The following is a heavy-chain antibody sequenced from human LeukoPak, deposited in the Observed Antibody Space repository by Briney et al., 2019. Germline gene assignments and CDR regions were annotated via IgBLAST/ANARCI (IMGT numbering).Heavy chain of an antibody. V-gene: IGHV1-69*05. Sequence: ASLKVSCKASGGTFSSYAIRWVRQAPGQGLEWMAGILPIFGTANYAEKYQGRVTITRDEYTSTAYMELSSVRSEDTAVYYCAREEDYDNLIGYFGYWGQGTLVTVSS. CDR2: ILPIFGTA. D-gene: IGHD3-9*01. J-gene: IGHJ4*02. CDR1: GGTFSSYA. CDR3: AREEDYDNLIGYFGY.